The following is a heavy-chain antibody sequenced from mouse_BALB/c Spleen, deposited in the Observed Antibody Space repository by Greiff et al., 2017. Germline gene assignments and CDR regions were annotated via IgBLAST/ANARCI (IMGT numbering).Heavy chain of an antibody. CDR3: ARTTADWYFDV. CDR2: INPYNGAT. D-gene: IGHD1-2*01. V-gene: IGHV1-31*01. Sequence: VQLQQSGPELVKPGASVKISCKASGYSFTGYYMHWVKQSHVKSLEWIGRINPYNGATSYNQNFKDKASLTVDKSSSTAYMELHSLTSEDSAVYYCARTTADWYFDVWGAGTTVTVSS. CDR1: GYSFTGYY. J-gene: IGHJ1*01.